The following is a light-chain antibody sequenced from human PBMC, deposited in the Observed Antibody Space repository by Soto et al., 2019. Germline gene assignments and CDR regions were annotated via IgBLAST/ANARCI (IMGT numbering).Light chain of an antibody. V-gene: IGKV1-39*01. CDR1: QDINNY. Sequence: DIQITQSPSSLSASVGDIVTITCQASQDINNYLNWYQKKTGKAPKLLIYGASNLQRGVPSRLSGSGYGTDLTLTINSMKNEDFATYQCQQSDSTTRTFGPGTKVDIK. CDR2: GAS. J-gene: IGKJ1*01. CDR3: QQSDSTTRT.